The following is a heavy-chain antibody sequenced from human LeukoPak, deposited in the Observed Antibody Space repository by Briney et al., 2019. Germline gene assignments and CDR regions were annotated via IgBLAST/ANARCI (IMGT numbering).Heavy chain of an antibody. J-gene: IGHJ4*02. Sequence: PGGSLRLSCAASGFTFSGYGMHWVRQAPGKGLEWVAFIRYDESNKYYADSVKGRFTISRDISKNRLHLQMNSQRPEDTAVYYCAKDGSYSDFDYWGQGTLVTVSS. V-gene: IGHV3-30*02. CDR1: GFTFSGYG. D-gene: IGHD1-26*01. CDR3: AKDGSYSDFDY. CDR2: IRYDESNK.